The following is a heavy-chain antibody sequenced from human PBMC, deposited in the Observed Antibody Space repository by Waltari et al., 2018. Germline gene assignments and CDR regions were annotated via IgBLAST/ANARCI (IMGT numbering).Heavy chain of an antibody. D-gene: IGHD3-16*01. CDR1: GGLISSGHYY. V-gene: IGHV4-30-4*08. CDR2: IYYSGST. CDR3: ARSRRGHFDY. Sequence: QVQLQESGPGLVKPSPTLSLTCTVFGGLISSGHYYRRWIRQPPGKGLEWIGYIYYSGSTYYNPSLKSRVTISVDTSKNQFSLKLSSVTAADTAVYYCARSRRGHFDYWGQGTLVTVSS. J-gene: IGHJ4*02.